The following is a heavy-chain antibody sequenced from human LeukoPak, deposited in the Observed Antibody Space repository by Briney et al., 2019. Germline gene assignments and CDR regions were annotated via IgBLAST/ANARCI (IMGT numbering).Heavy chain of an antibody. CDR2: ISAYNGNT. V-gene: IGHV1-18*01. CDR3: ARGGSDYFADH. Sequence: ASVMLSCKASGYTFTIYGTSWVRRAPGQGLERMGWISAYNGNTNYAQKLQGRDTMTTDTSTSTAYMELRSLRSDDTAVYYWARGGSDYFADHGDRGTRVTVTS. CDR1: GYTFTIYG. J-gene: IGHJ4*02. D-gene: IGHD1-26*01.